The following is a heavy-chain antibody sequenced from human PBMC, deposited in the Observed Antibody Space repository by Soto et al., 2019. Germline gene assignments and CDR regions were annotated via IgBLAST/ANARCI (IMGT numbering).Heavy chain of an antibody. D-gene: IGHD3-10*01. Sequence: GSLRLSCGASGXIFSNFYMHWVRQTTEKGLEWVSGIGFAGDTNYSGSVKGRFTISRENAKNSLFLQMNSLRVGDTAVYYCVRGLPGGFDPWGQGTLGTVSS. CDR3: VRGLPGGFDP. V-gene: IGHV3-13*01. CDR2: IGFAGDT. J-gene: IGHJ5*02. CDR1: GXIFSNFY.